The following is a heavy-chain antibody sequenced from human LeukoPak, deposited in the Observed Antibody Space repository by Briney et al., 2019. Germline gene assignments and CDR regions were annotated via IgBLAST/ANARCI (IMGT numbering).Heavy chain of an antibody. CDR2: IYYSGST. Sequence: TSETLSLTCTVSGGSISNYYWSWIRQPPGKGLEWIGYIYYSGSTNYNPSLKSRVTISVDTSKNQFSLKLSSVTAADTAVYYCARVRAEMATIEYYYYYMDVWGKGTTVTISS. CDR3: ARVRAEMATIEYYYYYMDV. CDR1: GGSISNYY. V-gene: IGHV4-59*01. J-gene: IGHJ6*03. D-gene: IGHD5-24*01.